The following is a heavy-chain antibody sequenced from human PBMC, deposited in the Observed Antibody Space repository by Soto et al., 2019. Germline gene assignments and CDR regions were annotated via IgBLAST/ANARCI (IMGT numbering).Heavy chain of an antibody. J-gene: IGHJ4*02. CDR2: INIDESST. D-gene: IGHD3-22*01. V-gene: IGHV3-74*01. Sequence: GGSLRLSCAASGCTFSSYWMHWGRQAPGKGLVWVSRINIDESSTSYADSVKGRFTISRDNATNKLYLLMNSLRAEDTAVFYCARTGGPDDYYDSSGYPAYWGQGTLVTVSS. CDR3: ARTGGPDDYYDSSGYPAY. CDR1: GCTFSSYW.